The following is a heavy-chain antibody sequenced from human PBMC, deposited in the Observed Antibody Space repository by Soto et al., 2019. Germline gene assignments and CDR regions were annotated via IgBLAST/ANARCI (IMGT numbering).Heavy chain of an antibody. CDR2: INPHGGST. V-gene: IGHV1-46*01. CDR1: GDTFTSYY. CDR3: AGWNYDY. D-gene: IGHD1-7*01. J-gene: IGHJ4*02. Sequence: ASVKVSCKAPGDTFTSYYLNWVRQAPGQGLEWMGVINPHGGSTKYAQKFQGRVTMTRDTSRSTVYMELRSLRPEDTAQYYCAGWNYDYWGQGTQVTVSS.